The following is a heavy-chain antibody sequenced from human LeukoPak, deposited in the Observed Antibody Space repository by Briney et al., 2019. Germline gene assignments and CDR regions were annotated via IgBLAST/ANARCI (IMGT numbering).Heavy chain of an antibody. CDR3: AKARIGAAGLYFDY. Sequence: PGRSLRLSCAASGFTFDDCAMHWVRQAPGKGLEWVSGIGWNSGSIGYADSVKGRFTISRDNAKNSLYLQMNSLRAEDMALYYCAKARIGAAGLYFDYWGQGTLVTVSS. V-gene: IGHV3-9*03. CDR2: IGWNSGSI. J-gene: IGHJ4*02. D-gene: IGHD6-13*01. CDR1: GFTFDDCA.